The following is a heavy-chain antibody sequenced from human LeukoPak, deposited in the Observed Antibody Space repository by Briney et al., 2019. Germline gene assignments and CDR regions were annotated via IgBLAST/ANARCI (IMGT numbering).Heavy chain of an antibody. D-gene: IGHD2-2*01. CDR2: ISNSGRTK. V-gene: IGHV3-11*04. Sequence: GGSLRLSCAASGVTFRDHYMSWIRQSPGKGLEYISYISNSGRTKYYADSVQGRFAISRDNAKNSLYLQMSSLRAEDTAIYYCARDGGVYCSSTTCYPRSFDVWGQGSLVTVSS. J-gene: IGHJ3*01. CDR1: GVTFRDHY. CDR3: ARDGGVYCSSTTCYPRSFDV.